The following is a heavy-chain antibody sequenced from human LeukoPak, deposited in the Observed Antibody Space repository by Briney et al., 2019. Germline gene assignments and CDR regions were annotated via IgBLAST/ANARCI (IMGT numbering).Heavy chain of an antibody. D-gene: IGHD5-18*01. V-gene: IGHV4-39*01. J-gene: IGHJ6*02. CDR1: GGSISSSSYY. CDR3: ARLVVDTAMVYDYYGMDV. CDR2: IYYSGST. Sequence: SETLSLTCTVSGGSISSSSYYWGWIRQPPGKGLEWIGSIYYSGSTYYNPSLKSRVTISVDTSKNQFSLKLSSVTAADTAVYYCARLVVDTAMVYDYYGMDVWAKGPRSPSP.